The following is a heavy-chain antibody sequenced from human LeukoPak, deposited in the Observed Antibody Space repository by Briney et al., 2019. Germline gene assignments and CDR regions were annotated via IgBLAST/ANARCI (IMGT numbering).Heavy chain of an antibody. CDR3: ARRDGSGYPDY. CDR1: GGSISSYY. V-gene: IGHV4-59*12. Sequence: SETLSLTCTVSGGSISSYYWSWIRQPPGKGLEWIGYIYYSGSTNYNPSLKSRVTISVDTSKNQFSLKLSSVTAADTAVYYCARRDGSGYPDYWGQGTLVTVSS. J-gene: IGHJ4*02. CDR2: IYYSGST. D-gene: IGHD3-10*01.